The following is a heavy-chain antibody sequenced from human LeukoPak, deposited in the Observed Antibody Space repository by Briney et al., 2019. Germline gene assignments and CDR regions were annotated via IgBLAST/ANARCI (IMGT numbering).Heavy chain of an antibody. D-gene: IGHD3-22*01. CDR3: ARVTRYYDSSALGYYFDY. J-gene: IGHJ4*02. CDR2: ISYDGSNK. CDR1: GFTFSSYA. V-gene: IGHV3-30-3*01. Sequence: GRSLRLSCAASGFTFSSYAMHWVRQAPGKGLEWVAVISYDGSNKYYADSVKGRFTISRDNSKNTLYLQMNSLRAEDTAVYYCARVTRYYDSSALGYYFDYLGQGTLVTVSS.